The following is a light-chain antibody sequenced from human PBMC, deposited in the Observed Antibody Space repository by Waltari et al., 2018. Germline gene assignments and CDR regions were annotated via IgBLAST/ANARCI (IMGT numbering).Light chain of an antibody. J-gene: IGKJ2*01. V-gene: IGKV1-5*03. CDR2: KAS. CDR1: QTISSW. CDR3: QQYSTYPYT. Sequence: DIQMTQSPSTLSASVGDRVTITCRASQTISSWLAWYQQKPGKVPKLLIYKASSLESGVPSMFSGSGSGREFTLTISSLQPDDFATYYCQQYSTYPYTFGQGTKLEIK.